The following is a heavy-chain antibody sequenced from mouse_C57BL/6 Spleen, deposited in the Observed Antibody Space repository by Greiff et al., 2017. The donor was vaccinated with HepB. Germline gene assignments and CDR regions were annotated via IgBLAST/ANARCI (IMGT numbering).Heavy chain of an antibody. Sequence: QVQLKESGAELARPGASVKLSCKASGYTFTSYGISWVKQRTGQGLEWIGEIYPRSGNTYYNEKFKGKATLTADKSSSTAYMELRSLTSEDSAVYFCDYYGSSYDFDYWGQGTTLTVAS. CDR2: IYPRSGNT. CDR3: DYYGSSYDFDY. V-gene: IGHV1-81*01. CDR1: GYTFTSYG. D-gene: IGHD1-1*01. J-gene: IGHJ2*01.